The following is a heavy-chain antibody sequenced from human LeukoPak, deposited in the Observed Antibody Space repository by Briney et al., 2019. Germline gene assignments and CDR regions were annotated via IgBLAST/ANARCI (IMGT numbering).Heavy chain of an antibody. J-gene: IGHJ4*02. CDR1: GYTFTSYG. CDR2: ISAYNGNT. D-gene: IGHD3-22*01. V-gene: IGHV1-18*01. Sequence: GASVKVSCKASGYTFTSYGISWVRQAPGQGLEWMGWISAYNGNTNYAQKVQGRVTMTTDTSTSTAYMKLRSLRSDDTAVYYCAREEGRTYYYDSSESRACDYWGQGTLVTVSS. CDR3: AREEGRTYYYDSSESRACDY.